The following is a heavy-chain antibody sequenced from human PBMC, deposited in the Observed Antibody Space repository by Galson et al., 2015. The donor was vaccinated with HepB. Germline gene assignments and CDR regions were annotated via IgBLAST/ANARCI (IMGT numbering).Heavy chain of an antibody. V-gene: IGHV3-21*01. CDR1: GFTFSSYS. D-gene: IGHD3-10*01. Sequence: SLRLSCAASGFTFSSYSMNWVRQAPGKGLEWVSSISSSSSYIYYADSVKGRFTISRDNAKNSLYLQMNSLRAEDTAVYYCARESTYYGSGSRRDYYYGMDVWGQGTTVTVSS. CDR3: ARESTYYGSGSRRDYYYGMDV. J-gene: IGHJ6*02. CDR2: ISSSSSYI.